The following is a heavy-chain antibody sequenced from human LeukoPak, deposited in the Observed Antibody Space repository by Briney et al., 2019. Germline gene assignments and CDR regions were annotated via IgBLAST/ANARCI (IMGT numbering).Heavy chain of an antibody. Sequence: PGGSLRLSCAASGFTFSSYSMNWVRQAPGKGLEWVSSISSSSSYIYYADSVKGRFTISRDNAKNSLYLQMNSLRAEDTAVYYCANGDSSGYPSHFDYWGQGTLVTVSS. V-gene: IGHV3-21*04. J-gene: IGHJ4*02. D-gene: IGHD3-22*01. CDR2: ISSSSSYI. CDR3: ANGDSSGYPSHFDY. CDR1: GFTFSSYS.